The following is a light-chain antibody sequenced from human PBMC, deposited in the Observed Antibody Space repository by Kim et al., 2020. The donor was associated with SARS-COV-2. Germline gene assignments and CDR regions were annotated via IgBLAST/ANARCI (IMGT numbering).Light chain of an antibody. CDR3: QQYSDYPRT. CDR2: AAS. CDR1: QGISTW. Sequence: ASVGDRVTITGRASQGISTWVAWYQQKPEKGPKSLIYAASNLQSGVPSRFSGSGSGTDFTLTISSLQPEDFATYYCQQYSDYPRTFGQGTKVDIK. V-gene: IGKV1D-16*01. J-gene: IGKJ1*01.